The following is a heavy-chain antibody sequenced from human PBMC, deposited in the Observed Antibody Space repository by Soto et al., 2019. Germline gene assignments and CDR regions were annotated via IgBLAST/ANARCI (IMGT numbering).Heavy chain of an antibody. D-gene: IGHD2-2*01. CDR3: ARGYCSSTSCLFDY. V-gene: IGHV4-59*01. Sequence: SETLSLTCTVSGGSISSYYWSWIRQPPGKGLEWIGYIYYSGSTKYNPSLKSRVTISVDTSKNQFSLKLSSVTAADTAVYYCARGYCSSTSCLFDYWGQGTLVTVSS. J-gene: IGHJ4*02. CDR1: GGSISSYY. CDR2: IYYSGST.